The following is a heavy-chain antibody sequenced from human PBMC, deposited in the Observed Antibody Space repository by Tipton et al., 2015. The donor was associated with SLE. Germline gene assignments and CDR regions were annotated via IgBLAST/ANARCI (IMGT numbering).Heavy chain of an antibody. CDR3: ARARRAAAPLDI. CDR2: ISSSSSYI. Sequence: GSLRLSCAASGFTFSRYSMNWVRQAPGKGLEWVSSISSSSSYIYYADSVTGRFTISRDNAKNSLYLQMNSLRAEDTAVYYCARARRAAAPLDIWGQGTMVTVSS. CDR1: GFTFSRYS. V-gene: IGHV3-21*03. D-gene: IGHD6-13*01. J-gene: IGHJ3*02.